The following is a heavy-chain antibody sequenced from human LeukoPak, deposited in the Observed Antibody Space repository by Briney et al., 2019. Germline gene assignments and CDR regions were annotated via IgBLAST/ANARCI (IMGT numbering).Heavy chain of an antibody. Sequence: GGSLRLSCAASRFTFSGYAMSRVRQAPGKGLEWVSRINSDGSSTSYADSVKGRFTISRDNAKNTLYLQMNSLRAEDTAVYYCARGPPYGSGSYYPGDYWGQGTLVTVSS. V-gene: IGHV3-74*01. D-gene: IGHD3-10*01. CDR2: INSDGSST. J-gene: IGHJ4*02. CDR3: ARGPPYGSGSYYPGDY. CDR1: RFTFSGYA.